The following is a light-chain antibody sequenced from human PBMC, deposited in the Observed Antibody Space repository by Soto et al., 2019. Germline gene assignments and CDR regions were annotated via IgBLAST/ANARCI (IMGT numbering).Light chain of an antibody. J-gene: IGKJ5*01. Sequence: DIQVTQSPSSLSASVGDRVTITCRSSQAIFTFLNWYQQKEGKAPRFLIYATSNLQSGVPSRFSGTGSGTEFTLTSSSLHPEDFATYFCQQGYSLPITFGQGTRL. CDR3: QQGYSLPIT. CDR1: QAIFTF. V-gene: IGKV1-39*01. CDR2: ATS.